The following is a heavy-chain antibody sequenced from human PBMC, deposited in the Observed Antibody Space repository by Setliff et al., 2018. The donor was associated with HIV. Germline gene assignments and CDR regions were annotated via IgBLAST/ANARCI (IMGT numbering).Heavy chain of an antibody. CDR2: ISAYNGNT. V-gene: IGHV1-18*01. Sequence: EASVKVSCKASGYSLTTYAISWVRQAPGQGLEWMGWISAYNGNTKYAQKLQGRVTMTTDTPTSTAYMELRSLRSDDTAVYYCARDRTQYYDSSGYTDYWGQGTLVTVSS. D-gene: IGHD3-22*01. CDR3: ARDRTQYYDSSGYTDY. CDR1: GYSLTTYA. J-gene: IGHJ4*02.